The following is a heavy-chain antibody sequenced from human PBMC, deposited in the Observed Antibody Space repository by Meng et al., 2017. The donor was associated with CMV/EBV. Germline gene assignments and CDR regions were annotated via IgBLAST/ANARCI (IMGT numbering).Heavy chain of an antibody. D-gene: IGHD3-22*01. CDR2: ISSDGSNK. CDR1: GFPFSPYT. J-gene: IGHJ6*02. V-gene: IGHV3-30-3*01. CDR3: ARYPFGSHVYDSSGYGMDV. Sequence: GESLKISCAASGFPFSPYTIHWVRQAPGKGLEWVALISSDGSNKDYADSVKGRFTISRDNSKNTLSLQMNSLRTEDTAVYYCARYPFGSHVYDSSGYGMDVWGQGTTVTVSS.